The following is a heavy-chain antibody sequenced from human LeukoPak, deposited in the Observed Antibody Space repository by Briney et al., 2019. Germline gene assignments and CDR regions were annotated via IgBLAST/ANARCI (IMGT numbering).Heavy chain of an antibody. Sequence: PSETLSLTCTVSSGSIGTYYWAWIRQTPGKGLEWIGYISYSGSTKHNPSLTRRITISLDTSKNQFSLELRSMTAADTAMYYCARQAGSFTTFDFWGQGTLVPVSS. V-gene: IGHV4-59*08. CDR1: SGSIGTYY. CDR2: ISYSGST. CDR3: ARQAGSFTTFDF. J-gene: IGHJ4*02. D-gene: IGHD1-26*01.